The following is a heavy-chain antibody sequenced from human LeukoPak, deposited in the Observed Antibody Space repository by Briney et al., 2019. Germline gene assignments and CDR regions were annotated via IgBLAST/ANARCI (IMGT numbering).Heavy chain of an antibody. D-gene: IGHD6-13*01. CDR1: GGTFSSYA. J-gene: IGHJ5*02. V-gene: IGHV1-69*13. CDR2: IIPIFGTA. CDR3: ARGLARKGGIAAVWVWFDP. Sequence: SVKVSCKASGGTFSSYAISWVRQAPGQGLEWMGGIIPIFGTANYAQKFQGRVTITADESTSTAYMELSSLRSEDTAVYYCARGLARKGGIAAVWVWFDPWGQGTLVTVSS.